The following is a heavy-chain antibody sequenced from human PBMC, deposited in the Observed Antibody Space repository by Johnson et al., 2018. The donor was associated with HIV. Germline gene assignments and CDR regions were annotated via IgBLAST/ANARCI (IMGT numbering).Heavy chain of an antibody. D-gene: IGHD2-15*01. CDR1: GFTFSSYG. J-gene: IGHJ3*02. V-gene: IGHV3-30*18. CDR2: VSDHGRTT. CDR3: AKEGSSSPWAFDI. Sequence: QVQLVESGGGVVQPGRSLRLSCVAYGFTFSSYGMHWVRQAPGKGLEWVAVVSDHGRTTYFADSVMGRFTISRDNSKNTLYLQMNNLRPEDTALYYCAKEGSSSPWAFDIWGQGTMVTVSS.